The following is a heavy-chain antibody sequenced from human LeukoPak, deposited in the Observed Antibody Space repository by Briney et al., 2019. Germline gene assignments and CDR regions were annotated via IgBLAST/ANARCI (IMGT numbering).Heavy chain of an antibody. CDR2: IYSDNT. CDR3: AELGITMIGGV. D-gene: IGHD3-10*02. CDR1: GFTVSSNS. V-gene: IGHV3-53*01. Sequence: GSLRLSCTVSGFTVSSNSMSWVRQAPGKGLEWVSFIYSDNTHYSDSVKGRFTISRDNSKNTLYLQMNSLRAEDTAVYYCAELGITMIGGVWGKGTTVTISS. J-gene: IGHJ6*04.